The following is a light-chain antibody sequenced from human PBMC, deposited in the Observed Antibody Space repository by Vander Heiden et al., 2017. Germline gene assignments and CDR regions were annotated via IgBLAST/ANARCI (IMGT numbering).Light chain of an antibody. CDR2: AAS. Sequence: DIQMTQSPSSLSASVGDRVTITCRASQGISSYLNWYQQKPGKAPKLLIYAASSLQSGVPSRFSGSGSGTDFTLTISSLQPEDFATYYCQQGYSTPYTFGQGTKLEIK. CDR1: QGISSY. V-gene: IGKV1-39*01. CDR3: QQGYSTPYT. J-gene: IGKJ2*01.